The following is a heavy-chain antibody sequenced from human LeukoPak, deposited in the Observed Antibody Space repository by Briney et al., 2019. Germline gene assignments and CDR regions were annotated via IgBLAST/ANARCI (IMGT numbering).Heavy chain of an antibody. Sequence: GGSLRLSCAASGFTFSSYAMHWVRQAPGKGLEWVAVISYDGSNKYYADSVKGRFTISRDNSKNTLYLQMNSLRAEDTAVYYCARERGDGYNPLHYWDQGTLVTVSS. CDR1: GFTFSSYA. J-gene: IGHJ4*02. CDR3: ARERGDGYNPLHY. V-gene: IGHV3-30-3*01. CDR2: ISYDGSNK. D-gene: IGHD5-24*01.